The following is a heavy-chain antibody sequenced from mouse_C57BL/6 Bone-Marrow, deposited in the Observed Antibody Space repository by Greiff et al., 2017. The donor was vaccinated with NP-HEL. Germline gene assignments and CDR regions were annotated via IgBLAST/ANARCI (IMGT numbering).Heavy chain of an antibody. CDR3: TRVLRNYYAMDY. Sequence: EVKLQESGAELVRPGASVKLSCTASGFNIKDDYMHWVKQRPEQGLEWIGWIDPENGDTEYASKFQGKATITADTSSNTAYLQLSSLTSEDTAVYYCTRVLRNYYAMDYWGQGTSVTVSS. D-gene: IGHD1-1*01. CDR2: IDPENGDT. CDR1: GFNIKDDY. J-gene: IGHJ4*01. V-gene: IGHV14-4*01.